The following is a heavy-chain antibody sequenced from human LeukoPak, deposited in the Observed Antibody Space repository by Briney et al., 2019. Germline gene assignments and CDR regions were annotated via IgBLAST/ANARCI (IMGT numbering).Heavy chain of an antibody. CDR1: GGSISSYY. D-gene: IGHD6-6*01. J-gene: IGHJ4*02. Sequence: SETLSLTCTVSGGSISSYYWSWIRQPPGKGLEWIGYIYYSGSTNYNPSLKSRVTISVDTSKNQFSLKLSSVTAADTAVYYCARGPGIAARPGFDYWGQGTLVTVSS. CDR3: ARGPGIAARPGFDY. CDR2: IYYSGST. V-gene: IGHV4-59*12.